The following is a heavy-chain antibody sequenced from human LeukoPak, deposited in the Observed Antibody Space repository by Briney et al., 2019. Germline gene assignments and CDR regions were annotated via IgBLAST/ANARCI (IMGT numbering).Heavy chain of an antibody. D-gene: IGHD2/OR15-2a*01. V-gene: IGHV3-30*03. CDR3: ARDRLRAFYYFDS. CDR2: ISYDGSNQ. CDR1: GFTFSSYG. Sequence: PGGSLRLSCAASGFTFSSYGLHWVRQAPGKGLEWWAFISYDGSNQNYADSVKGRFTISRDNSKNTVYLQQSSLRAEDRAVYYCARDRLRAFYYFDSWGQGTLVTVSS. J-gene: IGHJ4*02.